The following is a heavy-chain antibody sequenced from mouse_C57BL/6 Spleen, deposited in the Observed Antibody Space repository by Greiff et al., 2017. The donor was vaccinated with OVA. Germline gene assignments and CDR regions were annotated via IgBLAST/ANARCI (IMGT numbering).Heavy chain of an antibody. J-gene: IGHJ4*01. D-gene: IGHD1-1*01. CDR3: AKTGGSSFLAMDY. CDR1: GFSLTSYG. V-gene: IGHV2-5*01. Sequence: QVQLKESGPGLVQPSQSLSITCTASGFSLTSYGVHWVRQSPGKGLEWLGVIWRGGSTDYNAAFMSRLSITKDNSKSQVFFKMNSLQADDTAIYYCAKTGGSSFLAMDYWGQGTSVTVSS. CDR2: IWRGGST.